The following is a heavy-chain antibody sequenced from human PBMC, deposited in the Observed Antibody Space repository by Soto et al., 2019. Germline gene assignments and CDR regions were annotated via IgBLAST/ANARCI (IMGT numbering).Heavy chain of an antibody. CDR2: ISAYNGNT. J-gene: IGHJ6*02. Sequence: GASVKVSCKASGYTFTSYGISWVRQAPGQGLEWMGWISAYNGNTNYAQKLQGRVTMTTDTSTSTAYMELRSLRSDDTAVYYCARDGRGRYDFWSGYYDPRTANGMDVWGQGTTVTAP. CDR3: ARDGRGRYDFWSGYYDPRTANGMDV. CDR1: GYTFTSYG. V-gene: IGHV1-18*01. D-gene: IGHD3-3*01.